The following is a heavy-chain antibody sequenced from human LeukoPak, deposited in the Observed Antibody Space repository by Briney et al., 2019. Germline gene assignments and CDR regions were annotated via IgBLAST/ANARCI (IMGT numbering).Heavy chain of an antibody. D-gene: IGHD6-6*01. CDR2: IHYTGTT. CDR3: ARAKLVYYYFDY. CDR1: GDSISSSNYH. Sequence: SETLSLTCTVSGDSISSSNYHWGWIRQPPGKGLEWIGIIHYTGTTNYNPSLKSRVTISVDTSKNQFSLKLSSVTAADTAVYYCARAKLVYYYFDYWGQGTLVTVSS. V-gene: IGHV4-39*07. J-gene: IGHJ4*02.